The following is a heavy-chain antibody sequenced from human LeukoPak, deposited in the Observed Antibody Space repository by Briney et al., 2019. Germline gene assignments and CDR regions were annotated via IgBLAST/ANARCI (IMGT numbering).Heavy chain of an antibody. Sequence: SETLSLTCTVPGGSISSYYWSWIRQPPGKGLEWIGYIYYSGSTNYNPSLKSRVTISVDTSKNQFSLKLSSVTAADTAVYYCARDSAKYYGSGKVLDYWGQGTLVTVSS. V-gene: IGHV4-59*12. CDR2: IYYSGST. CDR3: ARDSAKYYGSGKVLDY. CDR1: GGSISSYY. D-gene: IGHD3-10*01. J-gene: IGHJ4*02.